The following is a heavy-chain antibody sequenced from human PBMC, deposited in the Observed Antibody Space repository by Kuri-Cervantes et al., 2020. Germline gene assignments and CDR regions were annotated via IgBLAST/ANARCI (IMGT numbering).Heavy chain of an antibody. Sequence: GESLKISCAASGFTVSSNYMSWVRQAPGKGLEWVSVIYSGGSTYYADSVKGRFTISRDNSKNTLYPQMNSLRAEDTAVYYCARAPYDFWSGYFIGYGMDVWGQGTTVTVSS. V-gene: IGHV3-66*01. J-gene: IGHJ6*02. CDR1: GFTVSSNY. D-gene: IGHD3-3*01. CDR2: IYSGGST. CDR3: ARAPYDFWSGYFIGYGMDV.